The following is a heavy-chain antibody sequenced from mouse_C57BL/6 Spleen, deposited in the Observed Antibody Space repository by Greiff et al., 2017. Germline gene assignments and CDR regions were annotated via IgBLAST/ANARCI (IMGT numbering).Heavy chain of an antibody. J-gene: IGHJ2*02. V-gene: IGHV1-69*01. CDR2: IDPSDSYT. Sequence: QVQLQQPGAELVMPGASVKLSCKASGYTFTSYWMHWVKQRPGQGLEWIGEIDPSDSYTNYNQKFKGKSTLTVDKSSSTAYMQLSSLTSDDSAVYYCAREREAFDYWGQGTSLTVSS. CDR3: AREREAFDY. CDR1: GYTFTSYW.